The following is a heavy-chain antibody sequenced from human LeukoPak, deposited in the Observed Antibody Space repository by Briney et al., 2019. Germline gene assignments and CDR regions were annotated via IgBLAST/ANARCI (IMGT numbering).Heavy chain of an antibody. CDR3: ARGFRGRYYFDY. CDR2: IYYSGST. Sequence: SETLSLTCTVSGGSISSSSYYWGWIRQPPGKGLEWIGSIYYSGSTYYNPSLKSRVTISVDTSKNQFSLKLSSVTAADTAVYYCARGFRGRYYFDYWGQGTLVTVSS. J-gene: IGHJ4*02. CDR1: GGSISSSSYY. V-gene: IGHV4-39*01.